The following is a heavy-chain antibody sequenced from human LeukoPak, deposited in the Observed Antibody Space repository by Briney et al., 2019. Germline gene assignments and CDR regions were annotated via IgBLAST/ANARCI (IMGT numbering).Heavy chain of an antibody. CDR3: TRTGNDQYYSDY. J-gene: IGHJ4*02. D-gene: IGHD2-2*01. V-gene: IGHV5-51*01. CDR1: GYSFTSYW. Sequence: GESLKISCKGSGYSFTSYWIGWVRQMPGKGLEWMGFIYPGDPDTRYSPSFQGQVTISADKSISTAYLQWSSLKASDTAIYYCTRTGNDQYYSDYWGQGTLVTVSS. CDR2: IYPGDPDT.